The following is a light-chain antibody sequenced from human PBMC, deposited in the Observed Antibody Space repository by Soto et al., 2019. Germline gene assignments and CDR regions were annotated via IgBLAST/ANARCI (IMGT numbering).Light chain of an antibody. CDR3: QQYGSSPRT. J-gene: IGKJ1*01. V-gene: IGKV3-20*01. Sequence: IVLTQSPGTLSLFPGERATLSCRASQNVGSRYLACYQQKPGQSPRLLIYGTANRATGIPDRFSGSGSGTDFSLTISSLEPGDLAVYYCQQYGSSPRTVGQGTKVDIK. CDR2: GTA. CDR1: QNVGSRY.